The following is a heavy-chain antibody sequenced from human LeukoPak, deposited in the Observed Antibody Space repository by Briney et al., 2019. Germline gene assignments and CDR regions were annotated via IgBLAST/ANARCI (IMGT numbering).Heavy chain of an antibody. CDR3: AKGYYGSSWYYFDY. Sequence: PGGSLGLSCAASGFTFDDYAMHWVRQAPGKGLEWVSGISWNSGSIGYADSVKGRFTISRDNAKNSLYLQMNSLRAEDTALYYCAKGYYGSSWYYFDYWGQGTLVTVSS. J-gene: IGHJ4*02. V-gene: IGHV3-9*01. CDR1: GFTFDDYA. CDR2: ISWNSGSI. D-gene: IGHD6-13*01.